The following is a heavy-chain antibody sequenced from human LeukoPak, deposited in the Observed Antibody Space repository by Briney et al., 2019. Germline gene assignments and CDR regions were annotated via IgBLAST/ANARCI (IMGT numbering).Heavy chain of an antibody. V-gene: IGHV1-2*02. J-gene: IGHJ4*02. CDR1: GYTFTGYY. Sequence: ASVKVSCKASGYTFTGYYMHWVRQAPGQGLEWMGWINPNSGGTNYAQKVQGRVTMTRDTSISTAYMELSRLRSDDTAVYYCAREGGHLAAAGIGDYWGQGTLVTVSS. CDR2: INPNSGGT. CDR3: AREGGHLAAAGIGDY. D-gene: IGHD6-13*01.